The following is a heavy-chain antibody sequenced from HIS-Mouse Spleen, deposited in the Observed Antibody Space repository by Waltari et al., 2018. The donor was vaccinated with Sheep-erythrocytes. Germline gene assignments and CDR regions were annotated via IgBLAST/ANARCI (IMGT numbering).Heavy chain of an antibody. CDR1: GFSFDDYA. Sequence: EVQLVESGGGLVQPGRSLRLSCAASGFSFDDYAMTLVGQTPGKGRGGVSCISWNSGSMSYADSGKVRFTISRDNAKNSLYLQMNSLRAEDTALYYCAKDISRNIVVVPAAVGDYWGQGTLVTVSS. CDR3: AKDISRNIVVVPAAVGDY. J-gene: IGHJ4*02. D-gene: IGHD2-2*01. CDR2: ISWNSGSM. V-gene: IGHV3-9*01.